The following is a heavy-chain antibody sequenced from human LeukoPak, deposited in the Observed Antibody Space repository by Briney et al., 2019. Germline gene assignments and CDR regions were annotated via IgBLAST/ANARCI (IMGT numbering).Heavy chain of an antibody. J-gene: IGHJ4*02. CDR3: ARGRRETVGEYYFF. V-gene: IGHV1-69*13. CDR1: GGPISNFA. Sequence: SVRVSCKASGGPISNFAFNWVRQAPGQRLEWMGGVIPNVYGTTKYAQKFQGRVTITADESTSTAYMELSSLRSEDTAVYYCARGRRETVGEYYFFWGQGTLVTVSS. D-gene: IGHD2/OR15-2a*01. CDR2: VIPNVYGTT.